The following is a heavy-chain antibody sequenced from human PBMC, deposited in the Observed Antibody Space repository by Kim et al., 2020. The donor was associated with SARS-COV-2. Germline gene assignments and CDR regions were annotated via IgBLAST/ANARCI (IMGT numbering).Heavy chain of an antibody. D-gene: IGHD3-10*01. CDR3: KSGADY. V-gene: IGHV3-73*01. Sequence: ANSYATAYAASVKGRFTIYREDSKNTAYLQMNSLKTEDTAVYYCKSGADYWGQGTLVTVSS. CDR2: ANSYAT. J-gene: IGHJ4*02.